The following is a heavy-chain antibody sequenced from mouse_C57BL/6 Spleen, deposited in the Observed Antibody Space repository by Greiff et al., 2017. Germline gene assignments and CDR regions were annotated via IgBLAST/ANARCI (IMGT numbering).Heavy chain of an antibody. CDR1: GFTFSSYA. V-gene: IGHV5-4*01. CDR3: ARAYYSNYFDY. D-gene: IGHD2-5*01. J-gene: IGHJ2*01. CDR2: ISDGGSYT. Sequence: DVHLVESGGGLVKPGGSLKLSCAASGFTFSSYAMSWVRQTPEKRLEWVATISDGGSYTYYPDNVKGRFTISRDNAKNNLYLQMSHLKSEDTAMYYCARAYYSNYFDYWGQGTTLTVSS.